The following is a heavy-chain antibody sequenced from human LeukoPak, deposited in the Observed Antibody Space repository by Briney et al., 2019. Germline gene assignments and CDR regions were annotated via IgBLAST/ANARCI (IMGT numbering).Heavy chain of an antibody. CDR3: ASRPFLYGFRTYFDN. J-gene: IGHJ4*02. Sequence: SETLSLTCAVYGGSFSAFHWNWIRQSPAKGLEWLGEMKQSGTPRYNPSLQSRVTISVDKSKNQFSLNVRSVTAADTAVYYCASRPFLYGFRTYFDNWAQGTLVTVSS. V-gene: IGHV4-34*01. CDR2: MKQSGTP. D-gene: IGHD3-10*01. CDR1: GGSFSAFH.